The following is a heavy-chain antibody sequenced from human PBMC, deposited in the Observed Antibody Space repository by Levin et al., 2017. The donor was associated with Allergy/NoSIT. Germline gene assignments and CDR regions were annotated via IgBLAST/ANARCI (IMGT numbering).Heavy chain of an antibody. J-gene: IGHJ3*02. D-gene: IGHD3-10*01. CDR3: AKDLYTLLWLRELEPDDAFDI. V-gene: IGHV3-23*01. CDR2: ISGSGDST. CDR1: GFTFSSYA. Sequence: GESLKISCAASGFTFSSYAMSWVRQAPGNGLEWVSGISGSGDSTYYADSVKGRFTISRDNSKNTLYLQMYSLRAEDTAVYYGAKDLYTLLWLRELEPDDAFDIWGQGTMVTVSS.